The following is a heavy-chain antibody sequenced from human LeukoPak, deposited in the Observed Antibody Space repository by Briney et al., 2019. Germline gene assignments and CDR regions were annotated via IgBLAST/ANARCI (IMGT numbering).Heavy chain of an antibody. CDR2: IWYDGSNK. J-gene: IGHJ4*02. V-gene: IGHV3-33*06. CDR1: GFTFSSYG. CDR3: AKRGPIYSSSPGNYFDY. D-gene: IGHD6-6*01. Sequence: GGSLRLSCAASGFTFSSYGMHWVRQAPGKGLEWVAVIWYDGSNKYYADSVKGRFTISRDNSKNTLYLQMNSLRAEDTAVYYCAKRGPIYSSSPGNYFDYWGQGTLVTVSS.